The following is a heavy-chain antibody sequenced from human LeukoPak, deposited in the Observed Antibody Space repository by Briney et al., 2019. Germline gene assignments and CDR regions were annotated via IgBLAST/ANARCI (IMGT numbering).Heavy chain of an antibody. D-gene: IGHD2-2*01. CDR3: ARGAYILGFCSSTSCSPSLSQASD. J-gene: IGHJ4*02. Sequence: ASVKVSCKASGYIFTSYAMHWVRQAPGQRLEWMGWINAGNGNTEYSQKFQGRVIITRDKSATTIYMDLSSLRSEDTAVYYCARGAYILGFCSSTSCSPSLSQASDWGQGTLVTVSS. CDR1: GYIFTSYA. CDR2: INAGNGNT. V-gene: IGHV1-3*01.